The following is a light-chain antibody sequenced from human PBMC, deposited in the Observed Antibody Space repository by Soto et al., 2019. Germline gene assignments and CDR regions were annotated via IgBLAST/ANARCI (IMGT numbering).Light chain of an antibody. V-gene: IGKV1-5*01. CDR2: DAS. CDR3: QQYENYWT. CDR1: QSISAW. J-gene: IGKJ1*01. Sequence: DIQMTQYPSTLSATAGDRVTITCRASQSISAWLAWYQKKPGKAPKLLIYDASNLASGVPSRFSGSGSGTEFTLTISNLQPADFATYYCQQYENYWTLGQGTKVDI.